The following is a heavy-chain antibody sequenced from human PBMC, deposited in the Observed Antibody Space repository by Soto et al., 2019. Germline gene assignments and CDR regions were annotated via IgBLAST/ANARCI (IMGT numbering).Heavy chain of an antibody. D-gene: IGHD2-15*01. J-gene: IGHJ4*02. CDR3: ARTFGGEFHY. CDR2: IYWNDDK. CDR1: GFSLSTSGVG. Sequence: ESGPTLVNPTQTLTLTCTFSGFSLSTSGVGVGWIRQPPGKALEWLAVIYWNDDKRYSPSLKSGVTITKDTSKNQVVLTMTNVDPVDTATYYCARTFGGEFHYWGQGTLVTVSS. V-gene: IGHV2-5*01.